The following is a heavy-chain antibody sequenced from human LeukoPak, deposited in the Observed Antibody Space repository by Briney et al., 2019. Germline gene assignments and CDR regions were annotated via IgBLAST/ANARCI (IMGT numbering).Heavy chain of an antibody. D-gene: IGHD2-21*01. Sequence: ASVKVSCKASGYSFTSYDINWVRQATGQGLEWMAWMNPNSGNTGYAQKFQGRVTMTRNTSISTAYMELSSLRSEDTAVYYCARVAGNCGGDCYRLVYWGQGTLVTVAS. V-gene: IGHV1-8*01. J-gene: IGHJ4*02. CDR3: ARVAGNCGGDCYRLVY. CDR2: MNPNSGNT. CDR1: GYSFTSYD.